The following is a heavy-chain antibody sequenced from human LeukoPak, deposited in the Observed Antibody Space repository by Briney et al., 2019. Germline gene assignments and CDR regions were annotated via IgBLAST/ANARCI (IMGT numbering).Heavy chain of an antibody. CDR2: MNPNSGNT. CDR3: ARAGGYCGRISCPYYFDY. D-gene: IGHD2-15*01. Sequence: ASVKVSCKASGYTFTNYDINWMRQATGQGLEWMGWMNPNSGNTGYAQKFQGRVTMTRNTSISTAYMELSSLRSEDTAVYYCARAGGYCGRISCPYYFDYWGQGSLVAVSS. V-gene: IGHV1-8*01. J-gene: IGHJ4*02. CDR1: GYTFTNYD.